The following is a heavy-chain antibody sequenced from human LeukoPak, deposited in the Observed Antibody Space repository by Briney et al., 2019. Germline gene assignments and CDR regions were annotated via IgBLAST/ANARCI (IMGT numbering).Heavy chain of an antibody. Sequence: GGSLRLSCAASGFTVSSNYMSWVRQAPGKGLEWVSVIYSGGSTYYADSVKGRFTISRDNSKNTLYLQMNSLRAEDTAVYYCARAGGSYYMPLDYWGQGTLVTVSS. D-gene: IGHD1-26*01. CDR2: IYSGGST. CDR1: GFTVSSNY. CDR3: ARAGGSYYMPLDY. J-gene: IGHJ4*02. V-gene: IGHV3-53*01.